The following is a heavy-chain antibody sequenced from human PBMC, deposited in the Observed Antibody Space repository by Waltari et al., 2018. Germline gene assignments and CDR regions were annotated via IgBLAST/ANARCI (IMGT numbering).Heavy chain of an antibody. Sequence: QVQLVQSGAEVKKPGASVKVSCKASGYTFTSYDINWVRQATGQGLGWMGWMNPNSGNTGYAQKFQGRVTMTRNTSISTAYMELSSLRSEDTAVYYCARGDRGRAAAGKNYYYYYMDVWGKGTTVTVSS. J-gene: IGHJ6*03. CDR3: ARGDRGRAAAGKNYYYYYMDV. CDR2: MNPNSGNT. D-gene: IGHD6-13*01. V-gene: IGHV1-8*01. CDR1: GYTFTSYD.